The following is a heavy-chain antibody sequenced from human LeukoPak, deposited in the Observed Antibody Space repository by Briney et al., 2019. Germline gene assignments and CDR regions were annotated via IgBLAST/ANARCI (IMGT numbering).Heavy chain of an antibody. CDR3: ARATASRFDY. Sequence: GGSLRLSCAASGFTVSSNYMSWVRQAPGKGLEWVSVIYSGGSTYYADSVKGRFTISRDNSKNTVYLQMNKLRAEDTAVYYCARATASRFDYWGQGTLVTASS. J-gene: IGHJ4*02. V-gene: IGHV3-53*01. CDR2: IYSGGST. D-gene: IGHD4-17*01. CDR1: GFTVSSNY.